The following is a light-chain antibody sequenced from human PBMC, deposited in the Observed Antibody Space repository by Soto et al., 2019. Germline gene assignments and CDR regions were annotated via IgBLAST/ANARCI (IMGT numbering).Light chain of an antibody. V-gene: IGLV2-14*03. CDR2: DVS. CDR1: SSDVGGYNY. J-gene: IGLJ2*01. Sequence: QSVLTQPASVSGSPGQSITISCTGTSSDVGGYNYVSWYQQHPGKAPKLMIYDVSSRPSGVPNRFSGSKSGNTASLTISGLQAEDEADYYCSSYTSSSVVFGGGTKLTVL. CDR3: SSYTSSSVV.